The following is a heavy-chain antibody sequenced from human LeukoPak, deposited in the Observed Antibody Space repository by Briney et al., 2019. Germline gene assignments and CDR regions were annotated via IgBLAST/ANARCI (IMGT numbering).Heavy chain of an antibody. Sequence: GASVKVSCKASGYTFTGYYMHWVRQAPGQGLEWMGWINPNSGGTNYAQKFQGRVTMTTDTSTSTAYMELRSLRSDDTAVYYCARVAEYCSSTSCTMIDYWGQGTLVTVSS. CDR1: GYTFTGYY. CDR3: ARVAEYCSSTSCTMIDY. CDR2: INPNSGGT. D-gene: IGHD2-2*01. J-gene: IGHJ4*02. V-gene: IGHV1-2*02.